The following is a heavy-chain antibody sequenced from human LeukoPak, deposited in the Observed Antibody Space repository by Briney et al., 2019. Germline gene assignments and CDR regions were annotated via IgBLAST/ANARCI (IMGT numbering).Heavy chain of an antibody. V-gene: IGHV4-59*01. Sequence: SETLSLTCTVSGGSISSYYWSWIRQPPGKGLEWIGYIYYSGSTNYNPSLKSRVTISVDTSKNRFSLKLSSVTAADTAVYYCARDSSSWTAFDIWGQGTMVTVSS. D-gene: IGHD6-13*01. CDR3: ARDSSSWTAFDI. CDR2: IYYSGST. J-gene: IGHJ3*02. CDR1: GGSISSYY.